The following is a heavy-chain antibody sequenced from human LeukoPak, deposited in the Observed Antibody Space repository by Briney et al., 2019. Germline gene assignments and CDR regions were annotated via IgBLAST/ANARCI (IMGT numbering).Heavy chain of an antibody. CDR3: AATGLAGGMDV. J-gene: IGHJ6*02. CDR2: IRSNGGST. D-gene: IGHD3-10*01. Sequence: GGSLRLSCAASGFSFSSYAMNWVRQAPGKGLEYVSAIRSNGGSTYYASSVKGRFTISRDTSKNTLYLQMGSLRAEDMAVYYCAATGLAGGMDVWGQGTTVTVSS. V-gene: IGHV3-64*01. CDR1: GFSFSSYA.